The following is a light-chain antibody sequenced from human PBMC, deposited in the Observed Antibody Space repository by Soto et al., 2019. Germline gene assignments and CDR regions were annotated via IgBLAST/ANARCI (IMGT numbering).Light chain of an antibody. Sequence: QSALTQPPSASGSPGQSVTISCTGTSSDVGGYNYVSWYQQHPGKAPKLMIYEVSKRPSGVPDRFSGSKSGNTASLTVSGLQAEDEADYYCSSYTSGTTRVFGGGTKLTVL. CDR1: SSDVGGYNY. CDR3: SSYTSGTTRV. J-gene: IGLJ3*02. CDR2: EVS. V-gene: IGLV2-8*01.